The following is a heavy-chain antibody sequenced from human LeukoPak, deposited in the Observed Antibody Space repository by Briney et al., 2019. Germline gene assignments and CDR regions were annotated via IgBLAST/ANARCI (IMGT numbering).Heavy chain of an antibody. Sequence: GGSLRLSCAASGFTVSSNYINWVRQAPGKGLVWVSRMSSDSTRSSHADSVKGRFTISRDNAKKMVYLQMNSLRVEDSAVYYCAAGPSSNGHQLPYWGQGTLVTVSS. D-gene: IGHD4-11*01. CDR1: GFTVSSNY. CDR2: MSSDSTRS. V-gene: IGHV3-74*01. CDR3: AAGPSSNGHQLPY. J-gene: IGHJ4*02.